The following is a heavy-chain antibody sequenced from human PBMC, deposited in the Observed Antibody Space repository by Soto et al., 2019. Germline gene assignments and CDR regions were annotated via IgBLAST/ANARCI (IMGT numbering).Heavy chain of an antibody. CDR2: ISYDGSNK. Sequence: QVQLVESGGGVVQPGRSLRLSCAASGFTFSSYAMHWVRQAPGKGLEWVAVISYDGSNKYYADSVKGRFTISRDNSKNKLYLQMNRLRAEDTAVYYCARDPGGTDFAEWTYYFDYWGQGTLVTVSS. CDR1: GFTFSSYA. J-gene: IGHJ4*02. V-gene: IGHV3-30-3*01. D-gene: IGHD3-3*01. CDR3: ARDPGGTDFAEWTYYFDY.